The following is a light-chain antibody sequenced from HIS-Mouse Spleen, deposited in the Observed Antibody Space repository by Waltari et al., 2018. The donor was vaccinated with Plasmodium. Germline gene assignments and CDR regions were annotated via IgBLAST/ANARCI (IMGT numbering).Light chain of an antibody. CDR2: KAS. CDR3: QQYNSYWT. J-gene: IGKJ1*01. CDR1: QSISSW. V-gene: IGKV1-5*03. Sequence: DIQMTPSPSTLSASVGDRVTITCRASQSISSWLAWYQQKAGKAPKLRIYKASSLESGVPSRFSGSGSGTEFTLTISSLQPDDFATYYCQQYNSYWTFGQGTKVEIK.